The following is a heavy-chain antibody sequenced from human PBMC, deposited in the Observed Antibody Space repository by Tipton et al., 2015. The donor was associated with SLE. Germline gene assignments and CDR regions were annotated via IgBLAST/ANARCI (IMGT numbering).Heavy chain of an antibody. Sequence: TQSLTCTVSGGSIRSSRHFWGWIRQPPGKGLEWIGVLYYSGNTYYNPSLKSPVTLSIDTSKNQFSLKMRSVTAADTAVYFCARGYCSDGVCYGFGFFDYWGQGNLVTVSS. J-gene: IGHJ4*02. D-gene: IGHD2-8*01. CDR2: LYYSGNT. CDR1: GGSIRSSRHF. CDR3: ARGYCSDGVCYGFGFFDY. V-gene: IGHV4-39*07.